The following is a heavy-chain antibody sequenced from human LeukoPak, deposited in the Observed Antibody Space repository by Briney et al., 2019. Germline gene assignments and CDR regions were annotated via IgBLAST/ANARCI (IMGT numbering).Heavy chain of an antibody. J-gene: IGHJ6*03. V-gene: IGHV1-69*05. CDR1: GRTFSSYA. D-gene: IGHD3-3*01. CDR2: IIPIFGTA. Sequence: SVKVSCKASGRTFSSYAISWVRQAPGQGLEWMGGIIPIFGTANYAQKFQGRVTITTDESTSTAYMELSSLRSEDTAVYYCARSPTDFWSGYRSEYYYYYYMDVWGKGTTVTVSS. CDR3: ARSPTDFWSGYRSEYYYYYYMDV.